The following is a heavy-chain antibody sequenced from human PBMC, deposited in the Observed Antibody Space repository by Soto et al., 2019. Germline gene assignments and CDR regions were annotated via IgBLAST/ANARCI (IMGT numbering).Heavy chain of an antibody. V-gene: IGHV1-18*01. J-gene: IGHJ4*02. D-gene: IGHD3-9*01. CDR2: ISPHNRNT. CDR3: ARDEGGYPTLTGYYKAHHFDQ. CDR1: GYTFGHFY. Sequence: ASVKVSCKASGYTFGHFYITWVRQAPGQGLEWMGAISPHNRNTNYAEKFRGRVTMTTDTSTTTAYMELRSLRSDDTAVYYCARDEGGYPTLTGYYKAHHFDQWGQGALVTPSS.